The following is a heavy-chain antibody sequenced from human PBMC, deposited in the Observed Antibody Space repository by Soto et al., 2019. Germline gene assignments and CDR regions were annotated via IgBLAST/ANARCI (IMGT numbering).Heavy chain of an antibody. CDR1: GGSFSGYY. J-gene: IGHJ4*02. CDR3: AGQKRYSSGWDPFDY. Sequence: PSETLSLTCAVYGGSFSGYYWSWIRQPPGKGLEWIGSIYYSGSTYYNPSPKSRVTISVDTSKNQFSLKLSSVTAADTAVYYCAGQKRYSSGWDPFDYWGQGTLVTVSS. CDR2: IYYSGST. V-gene: IGHV4-34*01. D-gene: IGHD6-19*01.